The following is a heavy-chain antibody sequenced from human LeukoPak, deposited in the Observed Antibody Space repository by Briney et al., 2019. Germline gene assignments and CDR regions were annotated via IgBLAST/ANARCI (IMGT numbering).Heavy chain of an antibody. CDR2: IKEDGSEK. V-gene: IGHV3-7*01. CDR3: ASKRWLQFYFEY. Sequence: PGGSLRLSCAASGFTFSNYWMSWVRQAPGKGLEWVANIKEDGSEKYYVDSVKGRFTISRDNAKNSLYLQMNSLRAEDTAIYYCASKRWLQFYFEYWGQGTLVTVSS. J-gene: IGHJ4*02. CDR1: GFTFSNYW. D-gene: IGHD5-24*01.